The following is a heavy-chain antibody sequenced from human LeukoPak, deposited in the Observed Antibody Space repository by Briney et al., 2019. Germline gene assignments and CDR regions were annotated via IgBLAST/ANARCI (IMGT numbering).Heavy chain of an antibody. D-gene: IGHD2/OR15-2a*01. J-gene: IGHJ4*02. CDR3: AKSRKESPFDY. V-gene: IGHV1-46*01. CDR1: GCTFTSYY. Sequence: ASVKVSCKASGCTFTSYYMHWVRQAPGQGLEWMGIINPSGGSTSYAQKFQGRVTMTRDTSTSTVYMELSSLRSEDTAVYYCAKSRKESPFDYWGQGTLVTVSS. CDR2: INPSGGST.